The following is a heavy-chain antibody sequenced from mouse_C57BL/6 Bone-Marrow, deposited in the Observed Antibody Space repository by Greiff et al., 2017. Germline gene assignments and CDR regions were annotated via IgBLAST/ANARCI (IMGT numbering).Heavy chain of an antibody. CDR2: IDPSDSYT. V-gene: IGHV1-50*01. CDR3: AREDYGSTFDV. J-gene: IGHJ1*03. CDR1: GYTFTSYW. Sequence: QVQLQQPGAELVKPGASVKLSCKASGYTFTSYWMQWVKQRPGQGLEWIGEIDPSDSYTNYNQKFKGKATLTVDPSSSTAYMQLSSLTSEDSAVYYCAREDYGSTFDVWGTGTTVTVSS. D-gene: IGHD1-1*01.